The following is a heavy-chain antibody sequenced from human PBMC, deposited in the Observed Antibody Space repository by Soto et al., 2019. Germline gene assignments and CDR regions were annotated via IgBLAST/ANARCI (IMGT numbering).Heavy chain of an antibody. D-gene: IGHD3-3*01. V-gene: IGHV3-48*01. J-gene: IGHJ4*02. CDR1: GFTFSTSS. Sequence: PGGSLRLSCAASGFTFSTSSMNWVRQAPGKGLEWVSYITSSGSSTSYADSVKGRFTISRDNAKDSLYLQMNSLRAEDTAVYYCARTFWTGYLILACWGQGAPVTVSS. CDR3: ARTFWTGYLILAC. CDR2: ITSSGSST.